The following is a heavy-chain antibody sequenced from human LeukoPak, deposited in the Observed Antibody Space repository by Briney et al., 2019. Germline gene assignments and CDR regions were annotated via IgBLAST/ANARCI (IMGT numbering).Heavy chain of an antibody. V-gene: IGHV3-48*03. CDR3: ARDRRYGSFNY. CDR2: ISGSGSTI. CDR1: GFTFSSFE. J-gene: IGHJ4*02. Sequence: GGSLRLSCAASGFTFSSFEMNWVRQAPGKGLEWVSYISGSGSTIYYADSVKGRFTISRDNAKNSLYLQMSILRAEDTAVYYCARDRRYGSFNYWGQGTLVTVSS. D-gene: IGHD5-18*01.